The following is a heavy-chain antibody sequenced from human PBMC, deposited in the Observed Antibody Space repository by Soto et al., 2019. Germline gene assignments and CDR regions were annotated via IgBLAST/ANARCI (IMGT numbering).Heavy chain of an antibody. CDR3: ARPEGGYASGYSWFDS. D-gene: IGHD5-12*01. J-gene: IGHJ5*01. CDR2: IHHTGST. CDR1: GRSISEINSY. Sequence: SETLSLTCSVSGRSISEINSYWGWIRQTPGEGLEWIGTIHHTGSTYYNPSLKSRVIISLDTSKNQFSLKLSSVTAADTALYYCARPEGGYASGYSWFDSWGQGTLVTVSS. V-gene: IGHV4-39*01.